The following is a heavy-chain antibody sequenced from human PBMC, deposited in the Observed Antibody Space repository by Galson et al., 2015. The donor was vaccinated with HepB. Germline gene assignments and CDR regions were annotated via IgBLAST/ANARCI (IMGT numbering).Heavy chain of an antibody. CDR3: ARNPPRG. D-gene: IGHD1-26*01. Sequence: SVKVSCKAPGGSFSTYTIMWGRQVPGQGLEWMGRIIPSLGVATYARRFQDRVTITADKSTTTSYMEFSSLRPDDTAVYYCARNPPRGWGQGTLVTVSS. V-gene: IGHV1-69*02. CDR2: IIPSLGVA. J-gene: IGHJ4*02. CDR1: GGSFSTYT.